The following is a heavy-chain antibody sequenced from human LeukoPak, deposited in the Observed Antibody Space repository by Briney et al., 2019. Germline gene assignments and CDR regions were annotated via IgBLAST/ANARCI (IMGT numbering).Heavy chain of an antibody. CDR3: ARRRLGRVPHWIDL. CDR1: GGSFSGYY. V-gene: IGHV4-34*01. D-gene: IGHD1-26*01. Sequence: SETLSLTCAVYGGSFSGYYWSWIRQTPDKGLEWIEEITHSGDTNYNPSLKSRVTFLVDTSKTQFSLILSSVTAADTAIYYCARRRLGRVPHWIDLWGQGTLVTVSS. CDR2: ITHSGDT. J-gene: IGHJ5*02.